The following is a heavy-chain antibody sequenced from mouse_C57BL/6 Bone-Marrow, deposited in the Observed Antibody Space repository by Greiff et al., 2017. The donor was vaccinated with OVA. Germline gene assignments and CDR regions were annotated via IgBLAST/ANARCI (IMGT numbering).Heavy chain of an antibody. Sequence: QVQLQQPGAELVMPGASVKLSCKASGYTFTSYWMHWVKQRPGQGLEWIGEIDPSDSYTNYNQKFKGKSTLTVDKSSSTAYMQLSSLTSEDSAVYYCARDTLCPVDYWGQGTTLTVSS. CDR2: IDPSDSYT. CDR1: GYTFTSYW. CDR3: ARDTLCPVDY. V-gene: IGHV1-69*01. D-gene: IGHD6-5*01. J-gene: IGHJ2*01.